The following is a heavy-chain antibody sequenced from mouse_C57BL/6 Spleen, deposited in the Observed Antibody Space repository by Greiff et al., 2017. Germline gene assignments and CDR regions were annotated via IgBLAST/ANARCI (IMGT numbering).Heavy chain of an antibody. V-gene: IGHV1-55*01. CDR2: ISPGSGST. D-gene: IGHD2-5*01. CDR3: ARHSNYYFDY. Sequence: VPLLQPGAELVKPGASVTMSCKASGYTFTSYWLTWVMPRPGQGLEWIGDISPGSGSTYYNEMFKSNATLTKDTNSSRAYRQLMSRTSEESAVYYCARHSNYYFDYWGQGTTLTVSS. CDR1: GYTFTSYW. J-gene: IGHJ2*01.